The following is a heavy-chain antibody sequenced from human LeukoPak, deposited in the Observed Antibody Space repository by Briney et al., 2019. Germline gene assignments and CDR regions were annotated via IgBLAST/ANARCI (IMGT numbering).Heavy chain of an antibody. V-gene: IGHV3-15*07. D-gene: IGHD1-7*01. CDR3: TTGGSVMVAGTRAFDI. CDR2: IKSEIDGGAT. CDR1: SFTFSNTW. Sequence: PGGSLRLSCAASSFTFSNTWMNCVRQAPGKGLEWVVRIKSEIDGGATDYAVAVQDRFTISRDDSQATLYLQMNSLKTEDTAVYYCTTGGSVMVAGTRAFDIWGQGTMVTASS. J-gene: IGHJ3*02.